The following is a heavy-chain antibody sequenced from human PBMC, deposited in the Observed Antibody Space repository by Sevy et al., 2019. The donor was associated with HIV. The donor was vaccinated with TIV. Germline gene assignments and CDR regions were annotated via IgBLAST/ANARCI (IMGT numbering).Heavy chain of an antibody. CDR2: LNYDGSYT. J-gene: IGHJ3*02. Sequence: GGSLRLSCAPSGFTFSSHWMQWVRQAPGKGLVWVSRLNYDGSYTNYADSVKGRFTISRDNAKSTLYLQMNSLRAEDTALYYCARSKVGVGDAFDIWGQGTMVTVSS. D-gene: IGHD3-16*01. CDR1: GFTFSSHW. V-gene: IGHV3-74*01. CDR3: ARSKVGVGDAFDI.